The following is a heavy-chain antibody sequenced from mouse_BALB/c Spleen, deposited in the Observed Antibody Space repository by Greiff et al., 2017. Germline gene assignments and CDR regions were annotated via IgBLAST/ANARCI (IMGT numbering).Heavy chain of an antibody. CDR2: IDTSDSYT. D-gene: IGHD3-3*01. Sequence: VQLQQPGAELVMPGASVKMSCKASGYTFTDYWMHWVKQRPGQGLEWIGAIDTSDSYTSYNQKFKGKATLTVDESSSTAYMQLSSLTSEDSAVYYCARLGTGWFAYWGQGTLVTVSA. V-gene: IGHV1-69*01. CDR3: ARLGTGWFAY. J-gene: IGHJ3*01. CDR1: GYTFTDYW.